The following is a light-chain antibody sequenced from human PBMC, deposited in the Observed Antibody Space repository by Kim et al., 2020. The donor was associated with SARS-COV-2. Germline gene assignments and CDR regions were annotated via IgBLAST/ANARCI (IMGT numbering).Light chain of an antibody. V-gene: IGKV3-15*01. CDR1: QSVGRN. Sequence: EIVMTQSPATLSVSPGESATLSCRASQSVGRNLAWYQQKPGQAPRLVIYGASTRATGVPARFSGSGYGTEFTLTISSLQSEDFAVYYCQQYNNWAPLTFGPGTKVDIK. CDR2: GAS. J-gene: IGKJ3*01. CDR3: QQYNNWAPLT.